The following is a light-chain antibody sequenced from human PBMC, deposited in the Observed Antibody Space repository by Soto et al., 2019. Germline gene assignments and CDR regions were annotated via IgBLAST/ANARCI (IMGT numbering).Light chain of an antibody. CDR2: SNN. CDR3: AAWDDSLNGYV. CDR1: SANIGSNT. V-gene: IGLV1-44*01. J-gene: IGLJ1*01. Sequence: QSVLTQPPSASGTPGQRVTISCCGSSANIGSNTVNCYQQLPGTAPKLLIYSNNQRPSGVPDRFSGSKSGTSASLAISGLQSEDEADYYCAAWDDSLNGYVFGTGTKVTVL.